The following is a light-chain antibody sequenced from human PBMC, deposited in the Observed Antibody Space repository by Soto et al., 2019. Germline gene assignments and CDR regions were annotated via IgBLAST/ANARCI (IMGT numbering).Light chain of an antibody. CDR1: QSVSSY. V-gene: IGKV3-11*01. Sequence: EIVLTQSPATLSLSPGERATLSCRASQSVSSYLAWYQQKPGQAPRLLIYDASNRATGIPARFSGSGSGTDFTLTISRLEPDDFAVYYCQLYGSPSWTFGQGTKVDIK. CDR3: QLYGSPSWT. CDR2: DAS. J-gene: IGKJ1*01.